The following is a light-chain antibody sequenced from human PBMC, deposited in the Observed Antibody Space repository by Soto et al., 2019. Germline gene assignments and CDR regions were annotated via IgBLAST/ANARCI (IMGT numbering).Light chain of an antibody. Sequence: QSVLTQPPSVSGAPGQRVTISCTGSSSNIGAGYDVHWYQQLPGTAPKLLIYGNSNRPSGVPDRFSGSKSGTSASLAITGLQAEDEADYYSQSYDSSLSGYVFGTGTTLTVL. CDR2: GNS. CDR3: QSYDSSLSGYV. CDR1: SSNIGAGYD. J-gene: IGLJ1*01. V-gene: IGLV1-40*01.